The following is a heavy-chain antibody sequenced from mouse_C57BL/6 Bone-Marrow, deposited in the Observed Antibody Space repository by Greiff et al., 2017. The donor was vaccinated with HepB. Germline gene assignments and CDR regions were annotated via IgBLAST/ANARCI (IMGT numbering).Heavy chain of an antibody. J-gene: IGHJ2*01. D-gene: IGHD2-3*01. CDR2: ISYDGSN. CDR1: GYSITSGYY. Sequence: VQLQQSGPGLVKPSQSLSLTCSVTGYSITSGYYWNWIRQFPGNKLEWMGYISYDGSNNYNPSLKNRISITRDTSKNQFFLKLNSVTTEDTATYYCARFYDGYYGDYWGQGTTLTVSS. V-gene: IGHV3-6*01. CDR3: ARFYDGYYGDY.